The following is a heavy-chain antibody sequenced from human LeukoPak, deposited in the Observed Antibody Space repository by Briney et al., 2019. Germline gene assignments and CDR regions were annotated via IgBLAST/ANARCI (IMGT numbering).Heavy chain of an antibody. Sequence: ASVKVSCKASGYTFINFYIRLVRQAPGQGPEWMGWINPQSGDTNYAQNFQGRVTMTGDTSITTAYMELSRLRSDDTAVYYCARGDIVVVPGANWFDPWGQGTLVTVSS. D-gene: IGHD2-2*01. CDR3: ARGDIVVVPGANWFDP. V-gene: IGHV1-2*02. CDR2: INPQSGDT. J-gene: IGHJ5*02. CDR1: GYTFINFY.